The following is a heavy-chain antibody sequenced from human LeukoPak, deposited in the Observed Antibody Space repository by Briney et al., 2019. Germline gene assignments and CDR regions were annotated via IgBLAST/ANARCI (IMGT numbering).Heavy chain of an antibody. CDR2: IWFDGSNK. CDR1: GFTFNSYG. Sequence: PGGSLRLSCTASGFTFNSYGIHWVRQAPGKRLEWVTVIWFDGSNKYYADFVKGRFTISRDNSKNTLYLQMNSLRAEDTAVYYCAKDLLRFGESCFDYWGQGTLVTVSS. V-gene: IGHV3-33*06. D-gene: IGHD3-10*01. CDR3: AKDLLRFGESCFDY. J-gene: IGHJ4*02.